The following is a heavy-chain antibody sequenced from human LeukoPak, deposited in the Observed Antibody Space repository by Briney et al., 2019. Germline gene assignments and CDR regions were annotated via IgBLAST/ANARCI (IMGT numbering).Heavy chain of an antibody. CDR2: ISWNSGSI. V-gene: IGHV3-9*01. CDR1: GFTFDDYA. J-gene: IGHJ4*02. CDR3: AKSGNYYDSSGYFDY. Sequence: GGSLRLSCAASGFTFDDYAMHWVRQAPGKGLEWVSGISWNSGSIGYADSVKGRFTISRDNAKNSLYLQMNSLRAEDTALYYCAKSGNYYDSSGYFDYWGQGTLVTVSS. D-gene: IGHD3-22*01.